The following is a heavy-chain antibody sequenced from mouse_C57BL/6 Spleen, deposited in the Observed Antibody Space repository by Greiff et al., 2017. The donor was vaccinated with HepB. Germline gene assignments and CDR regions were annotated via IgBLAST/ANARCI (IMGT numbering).Heavy chain of an antibody. CDR1: GFTFSDYG. CDR2: ISSGSSTI. Sequence: DVKLVESGGGLVKPGGSLKLSCAASGFTFSDYGLHWVRQAPEKGLEWVAYISSGSSTIYYADTVKGRFTISRDNAKNTLFLQMTSLRSEDTAMYYCARTPYYYGSRYAMDYWGQGTSVTVSS. CDR3: ARTPYYYGSRYAMDY. V-gene: IGHV5-17*01. D-gene: IGHD1-1*01. J-gene: IGHJ4*01.